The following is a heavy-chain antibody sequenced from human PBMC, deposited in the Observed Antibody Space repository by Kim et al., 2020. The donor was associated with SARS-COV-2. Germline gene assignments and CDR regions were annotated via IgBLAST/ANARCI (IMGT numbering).Heavy chain of an antibody. CDR2: PGDSDT. J-gene: IGHJ4*02. V-gene: IGHV5-51*01. CDR3: ARIGDY. Sequence: PGDSDTRYDPSFQGQVTISADKSISTAYLQWSSLKASDTAMYYCARIGDYWGQGTLVTVSS. D-gene: IGHD2-15*01.